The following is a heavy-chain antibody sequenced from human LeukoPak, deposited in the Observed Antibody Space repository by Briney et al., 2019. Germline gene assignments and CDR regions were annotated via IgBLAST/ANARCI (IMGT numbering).Heavy chain of an antibody. V-gene: IGHV3-30*18. Sequence: GGSLRLSCAASGFTFSSYGMHWVRQAPGKGLEWVAVISYDGSNKYYADSVKGRFTISRDNSKNTLYLQMNSLRAEDTAVYYCAKDRYRYSGSCSEGFDYWGQGTLVTVSS. J-gene: IGHJ4*02. CDR3: AKDRYRYSGSCSEGFDY. D-gene: IGHD1-26*01. CDR1: GFTFSSYG. CDR2: ISYDGSNK.